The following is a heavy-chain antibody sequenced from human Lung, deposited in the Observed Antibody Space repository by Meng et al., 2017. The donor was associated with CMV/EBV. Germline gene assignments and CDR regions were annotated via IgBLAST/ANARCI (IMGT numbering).Heavy chain of an antibody. J-gene: IGHJ4*02. Sequence: GSXRLSCAVYGGSFSEYDWSWIRQSPGKGLEWIGEINHSGNTTYNPSLKSRATISIDASKRQFSLKLYSVTAAETAVYYSAGKGPNWGLGDLGQGALVTVSS. V-gene: IGHV4-34*01. CDR3: AGKGPNWGLGD. D-gene: IGHD7-27*01. CDR2: INHSGNT. CDR1: GGSFSEYD.